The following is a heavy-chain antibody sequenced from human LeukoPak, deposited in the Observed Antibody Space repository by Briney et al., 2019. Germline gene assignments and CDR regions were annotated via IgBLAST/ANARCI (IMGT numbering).Heavy chain of an antibody. D-gene: IGHD4-23*01. Sequence: GGSLRLSCAASGFTFSSYAMSWVRQAPGKGLEWVSGISGGGDGTNYADSVKGRFAISRDNSKNTLYLQMNSLRAEDTAVYYCTKVGTPGHYYFDYWGQGTVVAVSS. CDR2: ISGGGDGT. J-gene: IGHJ4*02. V-gene: IGHV3-23*01. CDR3: TKVGTPGHYYFDY. CDR1: GFTFSSYA.